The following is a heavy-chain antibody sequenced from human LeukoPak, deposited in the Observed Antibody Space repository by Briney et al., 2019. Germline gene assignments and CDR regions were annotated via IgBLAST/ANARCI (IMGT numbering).Heavy chain of an antibody. CDR2: ISSSSSYI. CDR3: AREMGGSSSDDAFDI. V-gene: IGHV3-21*01. Sequence: GGSLRLSCAASGFTFSSYSMNWVRQAPGKGLEWVSSISSSSSYIYYADSVKGRFTISRDNAKNSLYLQMNSLRAEDTAVYYCAREMGGSSSDDAFDIWGQGTMVTVSS. J-gene: IGHJ3*02. D-gene: IGHD6-6*01. CDR1: GFTFSSYS.